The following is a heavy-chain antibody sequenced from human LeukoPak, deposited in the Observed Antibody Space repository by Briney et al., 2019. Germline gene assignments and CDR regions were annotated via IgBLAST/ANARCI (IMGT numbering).Heavy chain of an antibody. CDR3: ARLSVRGAVAGNWFDP. D-gene: IGHD6-19*01. Sequence: GESLRISCQGSGYSFTSYWISWVRPMPGKGLEWMGRIDPSDSYTNYSPSFQGHVTISADKSISTAYLQWSSLKASDTAMYYCARLSVRGAVAGNWFDPWGQGTLVTVSS. J-gene: IGHJ5*02. CDR2: IDPSDSYT. CDR1: GYSFTSYW. V-gene: IGHV5-10-1*01.